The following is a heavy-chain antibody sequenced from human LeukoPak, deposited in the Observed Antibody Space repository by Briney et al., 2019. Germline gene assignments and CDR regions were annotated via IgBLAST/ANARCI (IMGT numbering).Heavy chain of an antibody. Sequence: ASVKVSCKASGYTFTSYYMHWVRQAPGQGLEWVGIINPSGGSTSYAQKLQGRVTMTRDTSTSTVYMELSSLRSEDTAVYYCAVLYYDFWSGYDTRPEGYYYYGMDVWGQGTTVTVSS. J-gene: IGHJ6*02. CDR3: AVLYYDFWSGYDTRPEGYYYYGMDV. CDR2: INPSGGST. V-gene: IGHV1-46*01. D-gene: IGHD3-3*01. CDR1: GYTFTSYY.